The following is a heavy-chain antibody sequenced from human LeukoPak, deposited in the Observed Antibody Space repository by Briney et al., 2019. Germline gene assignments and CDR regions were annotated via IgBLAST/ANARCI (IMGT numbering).Heavy chain of an antibody. V-gene: IGHV3-64*02. Sequence: PVGSLRVSCAASGFATSSYVMYWVRQAQEQGQEYVSSISSSEGGTHYADSVMGRFTISPDNTKKTLYLQNCSPRAEDMTVYFFSRDFGSGDGYIYWYFGRWGRGTLVTVSS. J-gene: IGHJ2*01. D-gene: IGHD5-24*01. CDR2: ISSSEGGT. CDR1: GFATSSYV. CDR3: SRDFGSGDGYIYWYFGR.